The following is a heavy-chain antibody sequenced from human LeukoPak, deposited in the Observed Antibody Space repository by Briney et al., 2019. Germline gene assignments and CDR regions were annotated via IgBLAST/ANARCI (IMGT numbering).Heavy chain of an antibody. CDR1: GFTFSSYA. J-gene: IGHJ4*02. V-gene: IGHV3-23*01. D-gene: IGHD6-13*01. CDR2: ISGSGGST. CDR3: ARDLATRSSPGARHSASLDY. Sequence: GGSLRLSCAASGFTFSSYAMSWVRQAPGKGLEWVSAISGSGGSTYYADSVKGRFTISRDNSKNTLYLQMNSLRAEDTAVYYCARDLATRSSPGARHSASLDYWGQGTLVTVSS.